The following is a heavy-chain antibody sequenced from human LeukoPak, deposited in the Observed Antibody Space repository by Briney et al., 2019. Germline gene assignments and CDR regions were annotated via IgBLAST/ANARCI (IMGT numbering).Heavy chain of an antibody. V-gene: IGHV1-2*02. CDR3: ARQRSSWYPFDY. Sequence: ASVTDSFKASGYTFTDYYMHWVRQAPGQGLEWMGWINPNSGGTNYAQKFQGRVTMTTDTSTSTAYMELRSLRSDDTAVYYCARQRSSWYPFDYWGQGTLVTVSS. CDR1: GYTFTDYY. CDR2: INPNSGGT. D-gene: IGHD6-13*01. J-gene: IGHJ4*02.